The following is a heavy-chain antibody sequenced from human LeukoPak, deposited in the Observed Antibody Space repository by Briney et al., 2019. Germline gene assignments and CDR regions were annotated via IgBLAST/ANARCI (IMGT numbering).Heavy chain of an antibody. CDR1: GFTFTSFA. Sequence: PGGSLRLSCAASGFTFTSFAMSWVRQAPGKGLEWVSTISRSGVATYYANSVKGRFTISRDNVRNSLYLQMNSLRAEDTAVYYCARSFMPLIVVYFDYWGQGTLVTVSS. J-gene: IGHJ4*02. CDR2: ISRSGVAT. D-gene: IGHD3-22*01. CDR3: ARSFMPLIVVYFDY. V-gene: IGHV3-23*01.